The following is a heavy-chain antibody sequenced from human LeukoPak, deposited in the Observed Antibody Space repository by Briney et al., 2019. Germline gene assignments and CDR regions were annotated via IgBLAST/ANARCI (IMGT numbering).Heavy chain of an antibody. Sequence: SETLSLTCAVHGGSFSGYYWSWIRQPPGKGLEWIGEINHSGSTNYNPSLKSRVTISVDTSKNQFSLKLSSVTAADTAVYYCARVPFYGDYYYYYMDVWGKGTTVTVSS. CDR3: ARVPFYGDYYYYYMDV. CDR2: INHSGST. CDR1: GGSFSGYY. V-gene: IGHV4-34*01. D-gene: IGHD4-17*01. J-gene: IGHJ6*03.